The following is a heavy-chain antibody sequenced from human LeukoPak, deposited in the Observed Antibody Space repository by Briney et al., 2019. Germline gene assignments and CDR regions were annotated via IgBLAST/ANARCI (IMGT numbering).Heavy chain of an antibody. CDR1: GFTLSGNA. CDR3: AKDLSWWAAADH. Sequence: GGSLRLSCAASGFTLSGNAMSWVRQAPGRGLEWVSGVGGDDRTHYADSVRGRFTISRDNSMNTVSLDMNRLRVEDTAVYYCAKDLSWWAAADHWGQGALVTVAS. D-gene: IGHD2-15*01. CDR2: VGGDDRT. V-gene: IGHV3-23*01. J-gene: IGHJ1*01.